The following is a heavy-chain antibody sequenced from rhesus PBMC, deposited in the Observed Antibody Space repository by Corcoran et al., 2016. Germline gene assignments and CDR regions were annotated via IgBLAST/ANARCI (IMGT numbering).Heavy chain of an antibody. J-gene: IGHJ4*01. D-gene: IGHD6-31*01. CDR2: IYGGSGST. CDR1: GGSISGYYL. V-gene: IGHV4S7*01. Sequence: QVQLQESGPGVVKPSETLSLTCAVSGGSISGYYLWSWIRPPPGKGLEWIGYIYGGSGSTSYNPSLKRRVIISIDTSKNQFSLKLSSVTAADTAVYYCAREIAAAGTGYWGQGVLVTVSS. CDR3: AREIAAAGTGY.